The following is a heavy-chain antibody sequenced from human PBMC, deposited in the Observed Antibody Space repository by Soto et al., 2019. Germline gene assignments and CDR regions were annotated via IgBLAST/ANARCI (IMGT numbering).Heavy chain of an antibody. CDR2: IDPSDSYT. D-gene: IGHD3-3*01. Sequence: GESLKISCKGSGYSFTSYWISWVRQMPGKGLEWMGRIDPSDSYTNYSPSFQGHVTISADKSISTAYLQWSSLKASDTAMYYCARHVHTVRFLEWPFFDIWGQGTLVTV. V-gene: IGHV5-10-1*01. CDR1: GYSFTSYW. J-gene: IGHJ3*02. CDR3: ARHVHTVRFLEWPFFDI.